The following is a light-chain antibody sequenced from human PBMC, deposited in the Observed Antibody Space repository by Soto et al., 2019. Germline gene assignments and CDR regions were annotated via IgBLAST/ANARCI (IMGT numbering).Light chain of an antibody. CDR1: QGIKSW. J-gene: IGKJ5*01. CDR3: QQADSFPIT. CDR2: DAN. V-gene: IGKV1D-12*01. Sequence: DIQMTQSPSSVSASVGDTVVITCWASQGIKSWFAWYQQRPGNAPKLLISDANTLQTGVPPRFSGSGSGTDFFLTVNSLQPEDCATYYCQQADSFPITFGQGTRLEIK.